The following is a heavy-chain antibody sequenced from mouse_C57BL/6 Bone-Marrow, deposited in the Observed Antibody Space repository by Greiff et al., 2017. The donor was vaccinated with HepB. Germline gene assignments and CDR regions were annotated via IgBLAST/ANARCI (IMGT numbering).Heavy chain of an antibody. Sequence: VKLVESGAELARPGASVKMSCKASGYTFTSYTMHWVKQRPGQGLEWIGYINPSSGYTKYNQKFKDKATLTADKSSSTAYMQLSSLTSEDSAVYYCEVGFAYWGQGTLVTVSA. D-gene: IGHD1-1*02. J-gene: IGHJ3*01. CDR2: INPSSGYT. CDR3: EVGFAY. V-gene: IGHV1-4*01. CDR1: GYTFTSYT.